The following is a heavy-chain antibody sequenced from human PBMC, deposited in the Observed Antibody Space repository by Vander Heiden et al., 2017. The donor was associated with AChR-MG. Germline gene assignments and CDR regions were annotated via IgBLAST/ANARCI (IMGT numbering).Heavy chain of an antibody. CDR3: AKDLASSYGPSELDY. CDR1: GFPFSSYA. V-gene: IGHV3-23*01. D-gene: IGHD5-18*01. CDR2: ISGSGGST. Sequence: EVQLLESGGGLVQPGGSLRLSCAASGFPFSSYAMSWVRQAPGKGLEWVSAISGSGGSTYYADSVKGRFTISRDNSKNTLYLQMNSLRAEDTAVYYCAKDLASSYGPSELDYWGQGTLVTVSS. J-gene: IGHJ4*02.